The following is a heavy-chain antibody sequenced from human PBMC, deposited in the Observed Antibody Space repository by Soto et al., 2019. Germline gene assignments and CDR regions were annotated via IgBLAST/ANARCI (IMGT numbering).Heavy chain of an antibody. J-gene: IGHJ6*02. CDR3: ARRIAAAGTFYYGMDV. CDR1: GYSFTSYW. CDR2: IDPSDSYT. D-gene: IGHD6-13*01. Sequence: GESLKISCKGSGYSFTSYWISWVRQMPGKGLEWMGRIDPSDSYTNYSPSFQGHVTISADKSISTAYLQWSSLKASDTAMYYCARRIAAAGTFYYGMDVWGQGTTVTVSS. V-gene: IGHV5-10-1*01.